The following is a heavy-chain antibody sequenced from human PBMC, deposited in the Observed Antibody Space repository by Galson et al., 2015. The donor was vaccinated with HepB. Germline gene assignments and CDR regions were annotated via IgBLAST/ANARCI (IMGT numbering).Heavy chain of an antibody. Sequence: SVKVSCKASGFTFTNSAVQWVRQARGQRLEWIGWIVLGSGNTNYAQKFQERVTITRDTSKNQFSLNLSSVTAADTAVYYCARGTLYYYDFWSGPGYNWFDPWGQGTLVTVSS. CDR1: GFTFTNSA. D-gene: IGHD3-3*01. CDR2: IVLGSGNT. V-gene: IGHV1-58*01. J-gene: IGHJ5*02. CDR3: ARGTLYYYDFWSGPGYNWFDP.